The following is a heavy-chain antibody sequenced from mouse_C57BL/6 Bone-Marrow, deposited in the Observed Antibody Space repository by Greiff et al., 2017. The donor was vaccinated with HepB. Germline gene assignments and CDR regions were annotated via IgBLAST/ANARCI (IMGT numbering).Heavy chain of an antibody. CDR2: IHPNSGST. J-gene: IGHJ4*01. CDR1: GYTFTSYW. Sequence: QVQLQQPGAELVKPGASVKLSCKASGYTFTSYWMHWVKQRPGQGLEWIGMIHPNSGSTNYNEKFKSKATLTVDKSSSTAYMQLSSLTSEGSAVYYCARRYYGSPRDYWGQGTSVTVSS. D-gene: IGHD1-1*01. CDR3: ARRYYGSPRDY. V-gene: IGHV1-64*01.